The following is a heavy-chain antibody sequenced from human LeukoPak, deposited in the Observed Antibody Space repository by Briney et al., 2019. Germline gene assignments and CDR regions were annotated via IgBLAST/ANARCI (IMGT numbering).Heavy chain of an antibody. D-gene: IGHD3-22*01. J-gene: IGHJ4*02. CDR3: ARDTEYYYDSSGPPTADY. CDR1: GYTFTGYY. V-gene: IGHV1-2*06. CDR2: INPNSGGT. Sequence: ASVKVSCKASGYTFTGYYMHWVRQAPGQGLEWMGRINPNSGGTNYAQKFQGRVTMTRDTSTSTVYMELSSLRSEDTAVYYCARDTEYYYDSSGPPTADYWGQGTLVTVSS.